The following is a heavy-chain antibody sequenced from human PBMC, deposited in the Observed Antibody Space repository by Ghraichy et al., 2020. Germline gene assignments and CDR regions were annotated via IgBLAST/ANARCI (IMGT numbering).Heavy chain of an antibody. V-gene: IGHV1-69*02. Sequence: SVKVSCKASGGTFSSYTISWVRQAPGQGLEWMGRIIPILGIANYAQKFQGRVTITADKSTSTAYMELSSLRSEDTAVYYCAAGVREEGWINLGSSGSDIWGQGTMVTVSS. J-gene: IGHJ3*02. CDR2: IIPILGIA. CDR3: AAGVREEGWINLGSSGSDI. CDR1: GGTFSSYT. D-gene: IGHD3-22*01.